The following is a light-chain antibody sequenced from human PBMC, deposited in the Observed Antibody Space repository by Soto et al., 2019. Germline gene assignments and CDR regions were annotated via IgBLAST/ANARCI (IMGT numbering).Light chain of an antibody. Sequence: DIQLTQSPSFLSASVGDRVTITCRASQDIRSHLAWYQQKPGKAPKLLIYAASTLQSGVPSGFGGSGSGTEFTLTITSRQPEYFATYYCQQVKTYPLTFGGGTKVEIK. J-gene: IGKJ4*01. V-gene: IGKV1-9*01. CDR2: AAS. CDR3: QQVKTYPLT. CDR1: QDIRSH.